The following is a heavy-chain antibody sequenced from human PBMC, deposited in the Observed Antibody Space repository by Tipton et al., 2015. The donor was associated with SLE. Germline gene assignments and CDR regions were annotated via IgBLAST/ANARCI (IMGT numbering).Heavy chain of an antibody. D-gene: IGHD2-21*01. CDR2: IYYSGST. J-gene: IGHJ3*02. V-gene: IGHV4-39*02. Sequence: TLSLTCTVSGGSLSSSSYYWGWIRQPPGKGLEWIGSIYYSGSTYYNPSLKSRVTISVDTPKNQFSLKLSSVTAADTAVYYCARDRRERYCGGDCYLDAFDIWGQGTMVTVSS. CDR1: GGSLSSSSYY. CDR3: ARDRRERYCGGDCYLDAFDI.